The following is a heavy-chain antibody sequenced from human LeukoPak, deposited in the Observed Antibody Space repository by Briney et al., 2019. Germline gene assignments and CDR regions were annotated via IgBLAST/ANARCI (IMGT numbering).Heavy chain of an antibody. CDR1: GFTVSDNY. CDR2: IYSGGGT. D-gene: IGHD5-18*01. Sequence: GGSLRLSCAASGFTVSDNYMGWVRQAPGKGLVWVSFIYSGGGTSYADSVKGRFTISRDNSKNTLYLQMNSLRAEDTALYYCAKGGGYSYGYYYWGQGTLVTVPS. CDR3: AKGGGYSYGYYY. J-gene: IGHJ4*02. V-gene: IGHV3-66*01.